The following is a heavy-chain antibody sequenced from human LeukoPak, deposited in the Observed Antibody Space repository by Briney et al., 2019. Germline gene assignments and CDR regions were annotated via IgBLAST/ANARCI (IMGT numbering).Heavy chain of an antibody. Sequence: SETLSLTCTVSSGSISSGDYYWRWIRQPPGKGLEWIVYIYYSGSTYYNPSLKSRVTISVDTSKNQFSLKLSSVTAADTAVYYCARDPSVTTHNYYGMDVWGQGTTVTVSS. CDR2: IYYSGST. J-gene: IGHJ6*02. D-gene: IGHD4-17*01. CDR1: SGSISSGDYY. CDR3: ARDPSVTTHNYYGMDV. V-gene: IGHV4-30-4*01.